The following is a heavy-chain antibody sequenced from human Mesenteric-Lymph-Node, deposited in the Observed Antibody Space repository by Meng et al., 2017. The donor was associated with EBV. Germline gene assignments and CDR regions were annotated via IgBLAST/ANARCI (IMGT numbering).Heavy chain of an antibody. D-gene: IGHD6-19*01. V-gene: IGHV4-4*02. CDR2: IYRSGST. CDR1: AGSISSGYW. Sequence: LQESGPGWVKPSRPPSPTCAFYAGSISSGYWWTWVRQPPGKGLEWIGEIYRSGSTNYNPSLKSRVTISVDKSKNQFSLNLSSVTAADTAVYYCARVGQWLPIDYWGQGTLVTVSS. CDR3: ARVGQWLPIDY. J-gene: IGHJ4*02.